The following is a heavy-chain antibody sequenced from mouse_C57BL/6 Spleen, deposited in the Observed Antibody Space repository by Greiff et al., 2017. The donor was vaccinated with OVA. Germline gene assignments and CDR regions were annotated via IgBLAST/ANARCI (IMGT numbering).Heavy chain of an antibody. CDR2: IYPGNSDT. J-gene: IGHJ4*01. CDR3: TRSMGNSLYYAMDY. D-gene: IGHD2-1*01. V-gene: IGHV1-5*01. Sequence: VQLQQSGTVLARPGASVKMSCKTSGYTFTSYWMHWVKQRPGQGLEWIGAIYPGNSDTSYNQKFKGKAKLTAVTSASTAYMELSSLTNEDSAVYYCTRSMGNSLYYAMDYWGQGTSVTVSS. CDR1: GYTFTSYW.